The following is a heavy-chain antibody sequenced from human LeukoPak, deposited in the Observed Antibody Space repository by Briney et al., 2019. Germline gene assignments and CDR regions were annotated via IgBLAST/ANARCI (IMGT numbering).Heavy chain of an antibody. CDR1: GFTFSSYS. Sequence: GGSLRLSCAASGFTFSSYSMNWVRQAPGKGLEWVSYISTSSSTIYYADSVKGRFTISRDNAKNSLYLQMNSLRAEDTAVYYCARLGIITAAGSNDYWGQGTLVTVSS. D-gene: IGHD6-13*01. CDR2: ISTSSSTI. CDR3: ARLGIITAAGSNDY. V-gene: IGHV3-48*04. J-gene: IGHJ4*02.